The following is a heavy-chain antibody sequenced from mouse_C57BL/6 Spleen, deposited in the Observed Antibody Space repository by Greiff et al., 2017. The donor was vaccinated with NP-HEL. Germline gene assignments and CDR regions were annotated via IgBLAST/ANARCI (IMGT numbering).Heavy chain of an antibody. CDR2: IDPENGDT. J-gene: IGHJ3*01. Sequence: EVQLQQSGAELVRPGASVKLSCTASGFNIKDDYMHWVKQRPEQGLEWIGWIDPENGDTEYASKFQGKATITADTSSNTAYLQLSSLTSEDTAVYYCTRNSKGLAYWGQGTLVTVSA. CDR3: TRNSKGLAY. V-gene: IGHV14-4*01. D-gene: IGHD2-5*01. CDR1: GFNIKDDY.